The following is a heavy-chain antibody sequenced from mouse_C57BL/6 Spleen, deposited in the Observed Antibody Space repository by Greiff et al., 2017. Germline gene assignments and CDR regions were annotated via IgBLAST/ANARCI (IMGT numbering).Heavy chain of an antibody. Sequence: EVQLQQSGPELVKPGASVMISCKASGYSFTDYNMNWVKQSNGKSLVWIGVINPNYGTTSYNQKFKGKATLTVDQSSSTAYMQLNSLTSEDSAVYYCAITYYYGSSPFDDWGQGTTLTVSA. CDR1: GYSFTDYN. V-gene: IGHV1-39*01. D-gene: IGHD1-1*01. CDR2: INPNYGTT. J-gene: IGHJ2*01. CDR3: AITYYYGSSPFDD.